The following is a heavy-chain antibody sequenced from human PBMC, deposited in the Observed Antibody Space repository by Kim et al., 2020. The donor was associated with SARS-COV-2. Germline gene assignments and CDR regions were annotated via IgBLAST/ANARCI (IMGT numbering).Heavy chain of an antibody. J-gene: IGHJ4*02. CDR3: ARERRGARGRDVLRDFDWLCFDKCLDF. CDR2: ISAYNGNT. Sequence: ASVKVSCKASGYTFTSYGISWVRQAPGQGLEWMGWISAYNGNTNYAQKLQGRVTMTTDTSTSTAYMELRSLRSDDTAVYYCARERRGARGRDVLRDFDWLCFDKCLDFWGQGTLVTVSS. V-gene: IGHV1-18*01. CDR1: GYTFTSYG. D-gene: IGHD3-9*01.